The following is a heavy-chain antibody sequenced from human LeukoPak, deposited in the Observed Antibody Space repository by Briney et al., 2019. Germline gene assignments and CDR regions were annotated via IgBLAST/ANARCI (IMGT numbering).Heavy chain of an antibody. CDR2: IGAVGDT. V-gene: IGHV3-13*04. Sequence: PGGFLRLSCAASGFTFSSYDMHWVRQVTGKGLEWVSAIGAVGDTYYPGSVKGRFTISRENAKNSLYLQMNSLRAGDTAVYYCVRAARRYFDLWGRGTLVTVSS. CDR1: GFTFSSYD. CDR3: VRAARRYFDL. J-gene: IGHJ2*01. D-gene: IGHD1-14*01.